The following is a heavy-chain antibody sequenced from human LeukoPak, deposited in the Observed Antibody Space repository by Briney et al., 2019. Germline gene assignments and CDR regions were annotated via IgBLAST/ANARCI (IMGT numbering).Heavy chain of an antibody. J-gene: IGHJ1*01. D-gene: IGHD6-13*01. V-gene: IGHV1-69*13. CDR1: GGTFSSYA. Sequence: SVKVSCKASGGTFSSYAISWVRQAPGQGLEWMGGIIPIFGTANYAQKFQGRVTITADESTSTAYMELSSLRSEDTAVYHCARDRGSSWYACQHWGQGTLVTVSS. CDR3: ARDRGSSWYACQH. CDR2: IIPIFGTA.